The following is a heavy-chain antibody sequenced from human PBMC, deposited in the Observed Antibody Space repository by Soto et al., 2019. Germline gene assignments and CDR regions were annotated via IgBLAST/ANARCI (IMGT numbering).Heavy chain of an antibody. Sequence: SETLSLTCTVSGGSISSSSYYWGWIRQPPGKGLEWIGSIYYSGSTYYNPSLKSRVTISVDTSKNQFSLKLSSVTAADTAVYYCATVLRFLEWLLQKKEYYFDYWGQGTLVTVSS. CDR3: ATVLRFLEWLLQKKEYYFDY. J-gene: IGHJ4*02. V-gene: IGHV4-39*01. CDR2: IYYSGST. D-gene: IGHD3-3*01. CDR1: GGSISSSSYY.